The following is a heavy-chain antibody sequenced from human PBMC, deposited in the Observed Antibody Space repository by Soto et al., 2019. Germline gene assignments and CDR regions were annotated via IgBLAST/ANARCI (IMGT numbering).Heavy chain of an antibody. J-gene: IGHJ4*02. CDR1: GFTFSSYG. CDR3: ARDGSVAGTDY. CDR2: IWYDGSNK. V-gene: IGHV3-33*01. Sequence: QVQLVESGGGVVQPGRSLRLSCAASGFTFSSYGMHWVRQAPGKGLEWVAVIWYDGSNKYYADSVKGRFTISRDHSKNTLYLQMNSLRAEDTAVYYWARDGSVAGTDYWGQGTLVTVSS. D-gene: IGHD6-19*01.